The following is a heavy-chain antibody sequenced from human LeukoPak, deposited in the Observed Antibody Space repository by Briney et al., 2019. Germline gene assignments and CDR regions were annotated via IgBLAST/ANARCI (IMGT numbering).Heavy chain of an antibody. CDR2: ISVRAGTI. V-gene: IGHV3-48*03. J-gene: IGHJ6*02. CDR3: AKDFPHYYEVPHGMDV. D-gene: IGHD3-22*01. Sequence: GGSLRLSCEGSGFTFRSYAMSWLGQAPGKELEGIAYISVRAGTIYYGDSAEGRFTISRDDAKNSLYLQMNGLRVEDTAIYYCAKDFPHYYEVPHGMDVWGQGTTVTV. CDR1: GFTFRSYA.